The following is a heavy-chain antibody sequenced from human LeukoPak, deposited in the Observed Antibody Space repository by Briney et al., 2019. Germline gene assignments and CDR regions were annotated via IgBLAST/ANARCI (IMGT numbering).Heavy chain of an antibody. V-gene: IGHV3-23*01. CDR2: ISGSGGST. D-gene: IGHD3-10*01. CDR3: ARNYYGSVDY. Sequence: HPGGSLRLSCAASRFTFNTYAMSWVRQAPGKGLEWVSAISGSGGSTYYADSVKGRFTISRDNSRNTLYLQMNSLRADDTAVYYCARNYYGSVDYWGQGTQVTVSS. CDR1: RFTFNTYA. J-gene: IGHJ4*02.